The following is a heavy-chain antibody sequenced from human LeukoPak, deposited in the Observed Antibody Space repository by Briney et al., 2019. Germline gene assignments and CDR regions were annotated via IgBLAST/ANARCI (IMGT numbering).Heavy chain of an antibody. J-gene: IGHJ3*02. CDR2: INSNGRNI. CDR3: AREMATIWADAFDI. CDR1: GFSFSSYE. Sequence: GGSLRLSCAASGFSFSSYEMNWVRQAPGKGLEWISYINSNGRNIDYADSVRGRFTISRDNAKNSLFLQMNSLRAEDTAVYYCAREMATIWADAFDIWGQGTMVTVSS. V-gene: IGHV3-48*03. D-gene: IGHD5-24*01.